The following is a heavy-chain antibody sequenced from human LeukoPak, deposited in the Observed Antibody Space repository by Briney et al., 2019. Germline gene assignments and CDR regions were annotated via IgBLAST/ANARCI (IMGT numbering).Heavy chain of an antibody. J-gene: IGHJ4*02. CDR1: GGAISSGGYY. D-gene: IGHD6-13*01. V-gene: IGHV4-30-2*01. Sequence: SQTLSLTCTVSGGAISSGGYYWSWIRQPPGKGLEWIGYIYHSGSTYYNPSLKSRVTISVDRSKNQFSLKLSSVTAADTAVYYCARVAAAGTGYFDYWGQGTLVTVSS. CDR2: IYHSGST. CDR3: ARVAAAGTGYFDY.